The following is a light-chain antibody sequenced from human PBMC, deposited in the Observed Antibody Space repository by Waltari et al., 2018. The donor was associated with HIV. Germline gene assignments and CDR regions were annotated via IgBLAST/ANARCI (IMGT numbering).Light chain of an antibody. CDR1: SSNIGAGSA. J-gene: IGLJ2*01. Sequence: QSVLTQPPSVSGAHGQRVTISCTGSSSNIGAGSAVHSSQQLPGTAPKLLIYGNNIRPSGVPDRFSGSKSGTSASLAITGLQAEDEADYYCQSYDTSLSGSNVFGGGTKLTVL. V-gene: IGLV1-40*01. CDR3: QSYDTSLSGSNV. CDR2: GNN.